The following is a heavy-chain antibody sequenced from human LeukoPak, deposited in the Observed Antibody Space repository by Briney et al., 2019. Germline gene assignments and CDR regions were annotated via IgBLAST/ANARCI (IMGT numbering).Heavy chain of an antibody. D-gene: IGHD3-10*01. J-gene: IGHJ4*02. CDR1: GFPFSSYA. V-gene: IGHV3-23*01. Sequence: GGSLRLSCAASGFPFSSYAMSWVRQAPGKGLEWVSAISGSGDSTYYADSVKGRFTSSRDNSKNTLYLQMKSLRAEDTAVYYCVKLVGVGELFWGHFLEDFWGQGTLVTVSS. CDR2: ISGSGDST. CDR3: VKLVGVGELFWGHFLEDF.